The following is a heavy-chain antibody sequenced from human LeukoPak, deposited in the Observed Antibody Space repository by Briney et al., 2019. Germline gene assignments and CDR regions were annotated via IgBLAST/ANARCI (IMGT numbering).Heavy chain of an antibody. Sequence: ASETLSLTCAVYGESFRAYYWTWLRQPPGKGLEWIGEISHSGSTNSNPSLKSRVTISVDTSKSQFSLRLSPETAADTAVYYCARGDYGNQRSNNWFDPWGQGTLVTVSS. CDR2: ISHSGST. CDR3: ARGDYGNQRSNNWFDP. J-gene: IGHJ5*02. CDR1: GESFRAYY. V-gene: IGHV4-34*01. D-gene: IGHD4-11*01.